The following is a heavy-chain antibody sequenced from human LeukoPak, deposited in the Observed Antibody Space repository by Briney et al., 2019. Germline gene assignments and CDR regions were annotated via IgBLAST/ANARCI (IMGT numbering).Heavy chain of an antibody. J-gene: IGHJ4*02. CDR2: ISGSGGST. Sequence: GGSLRLSCAASGFTFSSYAMSWVRQAPGKGLECVSAISGSGGSTYYADSVKGRFTISRDNSKNTLYLQMNSLRAEDTAVYYCATNYYDFWSGYKDWGQGTLVTVSS. CDR3: ATNYYDFWSGYKD. CDR1: GFTFSSYA. D-gene: IGHD3-3*01. V-gene: IGHV3-23*01.